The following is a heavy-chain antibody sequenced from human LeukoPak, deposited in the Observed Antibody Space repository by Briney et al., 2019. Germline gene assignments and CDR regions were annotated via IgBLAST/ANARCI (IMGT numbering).Heavy chain of an antibody. J-gene: IGHJ3*02. D-gene: IGHD1-26*01. CDR3: ARDTRYSGSYYRDFAFDI. Sequence: PSETLSLTCTVSGGSISSYYWSWIRQPAGKGLEWIGRIYTSGSTNYNPSLKSRVTMSVDTSKNQFSLKLSSVTAADTAVYYCARDTRYSGSYYRDFAFDIWGQGTMVTVSS. CDR2: IYTSGST. V-gene: IGHV4-4*07. CDR1: GGSISSYY.